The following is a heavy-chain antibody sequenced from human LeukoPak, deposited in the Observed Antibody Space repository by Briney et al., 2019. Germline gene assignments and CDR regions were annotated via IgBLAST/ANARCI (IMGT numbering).Heavy chain of an antibody. CDR2: IYTSGST. Sequence: SETLSLTCTVSGASISSGSYYWSWIRQPAGKGLEWIGRIYTSGSTNYNPSLKSRVTISVDTSQKQFSLRLSSVTAADTAVYYCARGRYVTTRGGAAAGFLDYWGQGTLVTVST. CDR3: ARGRYVTTRGGAAAGFLDY. V-gene: IGHV4-61*02. CDR1: GASISSGSYY. J-gene: IGHJ4*02. D-gene: IGHD6-13*01.